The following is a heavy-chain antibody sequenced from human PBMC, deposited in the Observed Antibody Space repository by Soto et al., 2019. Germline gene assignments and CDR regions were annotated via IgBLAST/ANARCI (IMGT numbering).Heavy chain of an antibody. Sequence: QVQLQESGPGLVKPSETLSLTCTVSGGSISSYYWSWIRQPPGKGLEWIGYVYYSGSTNYNPSLKSRVTISVDTSKNRFSMKLSSVTAADTAVYYCARSTTKYGMDVWGQGTTVTVSS. D-gene: IGHD1-1*01. CDR1: GGSISSYY. CDR3: ARSTTKYGMDV. V-gene: IGHV4-59*08. CDR2: VYYSGST. J-gene: IGHJ6*02.